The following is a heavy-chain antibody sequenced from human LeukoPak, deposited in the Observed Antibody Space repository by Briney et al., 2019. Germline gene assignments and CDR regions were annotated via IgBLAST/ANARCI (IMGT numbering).Heavy chain of an antibody. CDR3: ARVGGGVFYFDY. CDR2: INHSGST. V-gene: IGHV4-34*01. Sequence: PPETLSLTCAVYGGSFSGYYWSWIRQPPGKGLEWIGEINHSGSTNYNPSLKSRVTISVDTSKNQFSLKLSSVTAADTAVYYCARVGGGVFYFDYWGQGTLVTVSS. D-gene: IGHD3-16*01. CDR1: GGSFSGYY. J-gene: IGHJ4*02.